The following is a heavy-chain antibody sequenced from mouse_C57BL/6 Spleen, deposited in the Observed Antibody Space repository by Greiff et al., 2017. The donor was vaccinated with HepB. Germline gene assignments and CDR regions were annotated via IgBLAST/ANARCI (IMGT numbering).Heavy chain of an antibody. J-gene: IGHJ2*01. CDR3: TTLMSPFDY. CDR2: IDTENGDT. Sequence: EVQLQQSGAELVRPGASVKLSCTASGFNIKDDYMHWVKQRPEQGLEWIGWIDTENGDTEYASKFQGKATITADPSSNPDYLQLSSLTSEDTAVYYCTTLMSPFDYWGQGTTLTVSS. V-gene: IGHV14-4*01. CDR1: GFNIKDDY.